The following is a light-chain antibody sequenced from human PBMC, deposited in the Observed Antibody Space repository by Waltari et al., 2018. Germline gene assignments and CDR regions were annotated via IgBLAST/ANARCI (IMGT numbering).Light chain of an antibody. J-gene: IGLJ3*02. Sequence: QSALTQSASVSGSPGQSITISCTGSSSDVGTYHYVSWYQQHTGKAPKLVIYEVNNRPSGVSNRFSGSKSGNTASLTISGLQAEDEADYYCSSYTNSSTVVVFGGGTKVTVL. V-gene: IGLV2-14*03. CDR3: SSYTNSSTVVV. CDR2: EVN. CDR1: SSDVGTYHY.